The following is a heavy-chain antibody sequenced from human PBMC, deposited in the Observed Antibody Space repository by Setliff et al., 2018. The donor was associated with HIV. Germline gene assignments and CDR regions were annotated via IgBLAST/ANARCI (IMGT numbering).Heavy chain of an antibody. D-gene: IGHD6-13*01. J-gene: IGHJ4*02. Sequence: SETLSLTCTVSGDSISNYYWSWVRQPPGKGLEWIGYIYNTGSTYHSPSLESRVTISIDTSKNQFSLKLNSVTALDTAVYYCARKGSSSRSQEYYYDFWGQGTLVTVSS. CDR3: ARKGSSSRSQEYYYDF. CDR1: GDSISNYY. CDR2: IYNTGST. V-gene: IGHV4-4*09.